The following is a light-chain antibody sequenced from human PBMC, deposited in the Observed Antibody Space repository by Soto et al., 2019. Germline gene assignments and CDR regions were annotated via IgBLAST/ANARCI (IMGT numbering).Light chain of an antibody. V-gene: IGLV2-8*01. J-gene: IGLJ2*01. CDR3: SSYAGSNNFVL. Sequence: QSALTQPPSASGSPGQSVTISCTGTSSDVGAYDYVSWYQQHPGKAPKLIIYEVTKRPLGVPDRFSGSKSGNTASLTVSGLQTEDEADYYCSSYAGSNNFVLLGGGTKLTVL. CDR1: SSDVGAYDY. CDR2: EVT.